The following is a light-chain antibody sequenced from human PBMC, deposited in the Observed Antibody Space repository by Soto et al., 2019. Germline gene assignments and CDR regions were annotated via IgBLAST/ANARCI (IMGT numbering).Light chain of an antibody. V-gene: IGKV1-39*01. CDR3: QQSYRTPNT. CDR2: AST. Sequence: DIQMYQSPSSLPASVGDRVTITCPASQSISSYLNCYQQKPENAPKLLIYASTSLQSGVPSRFSSSGSGTDFILTISSQQPEDFATYYCQQSYRTPNTFGQGPR. J-gene: IGKJ5*01. CDR1: QSISSY.